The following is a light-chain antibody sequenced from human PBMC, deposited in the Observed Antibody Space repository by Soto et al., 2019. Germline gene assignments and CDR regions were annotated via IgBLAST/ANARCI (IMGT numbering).Light chain of an antibody. CDR2: GAS. Sequence: EIVLTQSPGTLSLSPGESATLSCRASQSVTSSHLAWYQQKPGQAPRLLIYGASSRATGIPDRFSGSGSGTDFTLTIIRLEPEDFAVYYCQQYDSSPPTVTFGQGTRLEIK. CDR3: QQYDSSPPTVT. V-gene: IGKV3-20*01. CDR1: QSVTSSH. J-gene: IGKJ5*01.